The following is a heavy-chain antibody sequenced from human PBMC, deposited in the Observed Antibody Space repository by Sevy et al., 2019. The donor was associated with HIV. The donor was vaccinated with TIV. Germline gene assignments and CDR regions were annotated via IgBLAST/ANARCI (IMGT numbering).Heavy chain of an antibody. Sequence: GGSLRLSCAASRFTFSTYAMHWVRQAPGKGLEWVSVISYDGNIKYYADSVKGRFTISRDDSKNTPYLQMNSLRAEDTAVYYCARDGGAYTYGTGKYWGQGTLVTVSS. CDR3: ARDGGAYTYGTGKY. CDR2: ISYDGNIK. CDR1: RFTFSTYA. V-gene: IGHV3-30-3*01. J-gene: IGHJ4*02. D-gene: IGHD5-18*01.